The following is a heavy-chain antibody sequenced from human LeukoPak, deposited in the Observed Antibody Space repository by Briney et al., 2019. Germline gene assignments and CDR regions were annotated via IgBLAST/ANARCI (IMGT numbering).Heavy chain of an antibody. V-gene: IGHV3-21*01. Sequence: GGSLRLSCAASGFTLSTYTMNWVRQAPGKGLEWVSSISSSGSYIYYADSLKGRFTISRDNARNSLYLQMNSLRAEDTAVYYCARDGLAAATLHWCFDLWGRGTLVTVSS. D-gene: IGHD2-15*01. J-gene: IGHJ2*01. CDR2: ISSSGSYI. CDR1: GFTLSTYT. CDR3: ARDGLAAATLHWCFDL.